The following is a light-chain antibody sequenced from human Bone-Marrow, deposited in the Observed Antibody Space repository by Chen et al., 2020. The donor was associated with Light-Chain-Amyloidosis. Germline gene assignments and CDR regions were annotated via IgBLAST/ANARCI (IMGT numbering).Light chain of an antibody. CDR2: GSS. J-gene: IGKJ4*01. CDR3: QQYGTSPRT. V-gene: IGKV3-20*01. Sequence: EIVLTQSPGTLSLSPGEGANLSCRASQTISSNYLTGYQQKFGQAPRLLIYGSSSRGTGIPDRCTGSGGGTDFTLTINRLEPEDFAMYYCQQYGTSPRTFGGGTKVEIK. CDR1: QTISSNY.